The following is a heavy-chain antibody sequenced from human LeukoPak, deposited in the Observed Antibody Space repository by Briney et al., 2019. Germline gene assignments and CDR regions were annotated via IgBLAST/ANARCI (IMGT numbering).Heavy chain of an antibody. J-gene: IGHJ4*02. CDR3: ARGRAATPFDY. CDR1: GGSTSSYY. D-gene: IGHD1-26*01. V-gene: IGHV4-59*01. Sequence: SETLSLTCTVSGGSTSSYYWNWIRQPPGKGLEWIGCINYSGGTKHKPSLKSRVTISVDTSKNQFSLKLSSVTAADTAVYYCARGRAATPFDYWGQGTLVTVSS. CDR2: INYSGGT.